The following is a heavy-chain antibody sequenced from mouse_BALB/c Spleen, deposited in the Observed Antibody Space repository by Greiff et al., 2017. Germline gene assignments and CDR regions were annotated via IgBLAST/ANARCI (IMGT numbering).Heavy chain of an antibody. Sequence: EVKLVESGGGLVKPGGSLKLSCAASGFAFSSYDMSWVRQTPEKRLEWVAYISSGGGSTYYPDTVKGRFTISRDNAKNPLYLQMSSLKAEDTAMYYCARPLHYAPFAYWGQGTLVTVSA. J-gene: IGHJ3*01. CDR3: ARPLHYAPFAY. V-gene: IGHV5-12-1*01. CDR1: GFAFSSYD. D-gene: IGHD1-1*01. CDR2: ISSGGGST.